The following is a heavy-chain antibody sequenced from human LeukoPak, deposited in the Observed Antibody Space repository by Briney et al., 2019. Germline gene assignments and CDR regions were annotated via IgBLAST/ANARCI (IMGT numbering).Heavy chain of an antibody. CDR2: FCPEDGET. CDR1: GYTLTELS. CDR3: ATGSENWFDP. J-gene: IGHJ5*02. V-gene: IGHV1-24*01. Sequence: GASETVSCKVSGYTLTELSMHWVRQAPGTGLEGTGGFCPEDGETSYAQKFQGRVTMTEDTSTDTAYMELSSLRSEDTAVYYCATGSENWFDPWGEGTLVTVSS.